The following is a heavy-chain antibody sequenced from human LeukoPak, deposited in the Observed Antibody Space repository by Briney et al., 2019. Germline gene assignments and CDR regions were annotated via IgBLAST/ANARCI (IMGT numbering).Heavy chain of an antibody. V-gene: IGHV4-59*08. Sequence: SETLSLTCTVSGGSISNYYWSWIRQPPGKGLEWIGYFYYSGSTNHNPSLKSRVTMSVDTSKNQFSLKLSSVTAADTAVHYCASYTPRYCSSTSCYTPGYWGQGTLVTVSS. D-gene: IGHD2-2*02. J-gene: IGHJ4*02. CDR2: FYYSGST. CDR1: GGSISNYY. CDR3: ASYTPRYCSSTSCYTPGY.